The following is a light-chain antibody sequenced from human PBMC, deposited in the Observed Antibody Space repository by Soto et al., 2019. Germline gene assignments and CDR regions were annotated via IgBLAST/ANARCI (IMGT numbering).Light chain of an antibody. Sequence: ETVLTQSPGTLSLSPGERASLSCRASQSVSSSYLAWYQQKPGQAPRLLIYDASSRATGIPDRFSGSGSGTDCTLTISRLELEDFAVYYCQQYGSSPTTFGGGTKVEIK. V-gene: IGKV3-20*01. J-gene: IGKJ4*01. CDR2: DAS. CDR3: QQYGSSPTT. CDR1: QSVSSSY.